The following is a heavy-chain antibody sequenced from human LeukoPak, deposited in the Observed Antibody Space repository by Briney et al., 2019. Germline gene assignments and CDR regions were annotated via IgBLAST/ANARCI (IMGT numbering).Heavy chain of an antibody. CDR3: ARSARTTKNWFDP. J-gene: IGHJ5*02. CDR1: GYTFTGYY. Sequence: ASVKVSCKASGYTFTGYYMHWVRQAPGQGLEWMGWINPNSGGTNYAQKFQGRVTMTRDTSISTAYMELSRLRSDDTAMYYCARSARTTKNWFDPWGQGTLVTVSS. D-gene: IGHD1-1*01. V-gene: IGHV1-2*02. CDR2: INPNSGGT.